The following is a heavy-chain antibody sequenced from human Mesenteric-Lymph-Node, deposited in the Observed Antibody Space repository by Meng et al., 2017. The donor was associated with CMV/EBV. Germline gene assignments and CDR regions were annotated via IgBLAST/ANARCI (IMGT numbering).Heavy chain of an antibody. V-gene: IGHV1-8*03. J-gene: IGHJ6*02. Sequence: ASVKVSCKASGYTFTSYGINWVRQATGQGLEWMGWMNPNSGNTGYAQKFQGRVTITRNTSISTAYMELSSLRSEDTAVYYCARGGRRIAAAGRFLLYYYYYGMDVWGQGTTVTVSS. CDR3: ARGGRRIAAAGRFLLYYYYYGMDV. CDR2: MNPNSGNT. D-gene: IGHD6-13*01. CDR1: GYTFTSYG.